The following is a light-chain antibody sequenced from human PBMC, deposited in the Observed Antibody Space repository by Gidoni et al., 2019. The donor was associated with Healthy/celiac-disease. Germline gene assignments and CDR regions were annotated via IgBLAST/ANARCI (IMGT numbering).Light chain of an antibody. CDR3: QQSYSTPCS. CDR2: AAS. CDR1: QSSSSY. J-gene: IGKJ2*04. V-gene: IGKV1-39*01. Sequence: DIQMTQSPSSLSASVGDRVTITCRASQSSSSYLNWYQQKPGKAPKLLIYAASSLQSGVPSRFSGSGSGTDSTLTISSLQPEDFATYYCQQSYSTPCSFGQGTKLEIK.